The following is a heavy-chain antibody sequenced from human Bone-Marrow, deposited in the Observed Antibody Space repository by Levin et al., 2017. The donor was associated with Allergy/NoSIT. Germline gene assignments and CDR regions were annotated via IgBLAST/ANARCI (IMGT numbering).Heavy chain of an antibody. V-gene: IGHV3-23*01. CDR3: AKGTRWIQLIYFDY. D-gene: IGHD5-24*01. J-gene: IGHJ4*02. CDR2: ISGSGGST. Sequence: GESLKISCAASGFTFSSYAMSWVRQAPGKGLEWVSAISGSGGSTYYADSVKGRFTISRDNSKNTLYLQMNSLRAEDTAVYYCAKGTRWIQLIYFDYWGQGTLVTVSS. CDR1: GFTFSSYA.